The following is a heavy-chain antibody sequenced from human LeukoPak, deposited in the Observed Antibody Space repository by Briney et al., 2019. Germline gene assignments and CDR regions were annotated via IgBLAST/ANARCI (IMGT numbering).Heavy chain of an antibody. V-gene: IGHV3-66*02. CDR3: ARGAFSPH. CDR2: IYSGGST. D-gene: IGHD1-26*01. CDR1: GFTVSSNY. Sequence: PGGSLRLSCAASGFTVSSNYMSWVRQAPGKGLAWVSVIYSGGSTYYADSVKGRFTISRDNSKNTLYLQMNGLRAGDTAVYYCARGAFSPHWGQGTLVTVSS. J-gene: IGHJ4*02.